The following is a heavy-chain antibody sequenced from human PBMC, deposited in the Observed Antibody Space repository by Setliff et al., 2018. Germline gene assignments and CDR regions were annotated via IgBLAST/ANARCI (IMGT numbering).Heavy chain of an antibody. CDR3: VRVPRLEWILPTFDL. CDR2: ISGYNGHT. D-gene: IGHD3-3*01. CDR1: GYNFVSYG. J-gene: IGHJ4*02. Sequence: ASVKVSCKASGYNFVSYGMSWVRQAPGQGLEWMGWISGYNGHTDYAQNLQDRVTMTIDTSTSTAYMEMRSLRSDDTAVYFCVRVPRLEWILPTFDLWGRGTLVTVSS. V-gene: IGHV1-18*01.